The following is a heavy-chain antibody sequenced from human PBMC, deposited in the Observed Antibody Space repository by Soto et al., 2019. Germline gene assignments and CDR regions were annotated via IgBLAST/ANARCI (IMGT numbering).Heavy chain of an antibody. J-gene: IGHJ6*02. Sequence: QVQLVQSGAEVKKPGASVRVSCKGLGYTFTGYYIHWIRQAPGQGLEWLAWINANSGGASHAQKFRGRVTMRRETSSGIVRGKQSRLSFDDRAVYFGAREHIGPGFYNGLDVWAQGPTVT. CDR3: AREHIGPGFYNGLDV. D-gene: IGHD7-27*01. CDR1: GYTFTGYY. V-gene: IGHV1-2*02. CDR2: INANSGGA.